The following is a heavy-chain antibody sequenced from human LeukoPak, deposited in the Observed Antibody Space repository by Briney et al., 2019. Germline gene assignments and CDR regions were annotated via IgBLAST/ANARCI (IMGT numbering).Heavy chain of an antibody. CDR1: GGSISSYY. Sequence: SETLSLTCTVSGGSISSYYWSWIRQPPGKGLEWIGYIYYSGSTNYNPSLKSRVTISVDTSKNQFSLKLSSVTAADTAVYYCARGKDVVVAANDAFDIWGQGTMVTVSS. CDR3: ARGKDVVVAANDAFDI. D-gene: IGHD2-15*01. CDR2: IYYSGST. V-gene: IGHV4-59*08. J-gene: IGHJ3*02.